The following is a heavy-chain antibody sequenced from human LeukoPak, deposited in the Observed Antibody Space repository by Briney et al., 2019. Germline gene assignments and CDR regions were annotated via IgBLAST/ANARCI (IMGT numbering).Heavy chain of an antibody. V-gene: IGHV4-59*01. CDR3: ARSPRTTVTTYDY. Sequence: KSSETLSLTCTVSGGSISSYYWSWIRQPPGKGLEWIGYIHSSGSTNCSPSLKSRVTISIDTSKSQFSLRVNSVTAVDTAVYYCARSPRTTVTTYDYWGRGTLVTVSS. J-gene: IGHJ4*02. CDR1: GGSISSYY. CDR2: IHSSGST. D-gene: IGHD4-11*01.